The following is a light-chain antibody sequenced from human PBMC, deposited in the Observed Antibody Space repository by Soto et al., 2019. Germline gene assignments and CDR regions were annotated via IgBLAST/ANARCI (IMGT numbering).Light chain of an antibody. J-gene: IGKJ1*01. Sequence: PKSPATVPVSPLEIVTLSLRASPSVNIYLAWYQQKPGQASRLLIFGATYRATGSPARFSGSGSGADFTLTISRLEPEDFAVYYCQQYGSSPGTFGQGTKVDIK. CDR2: GAT. V-gene: IGKV3-20*01. CDR3: QQYGSSPGT. CDR1: PSVNIY.